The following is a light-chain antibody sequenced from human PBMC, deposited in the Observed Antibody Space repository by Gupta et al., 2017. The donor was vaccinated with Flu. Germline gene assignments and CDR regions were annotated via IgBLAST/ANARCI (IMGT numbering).Light chain of an antibody. CDR3: VAWDGSLSGWV. Sequence: SLLSHPPSASGTPGQRVTISCSGSNSNIGSNSVHWYQQLPGTAPKVLIYINDKRPSGVPDRFSGSRSGTSASLAISGLQSEDEADYYCVAWDGSLSGWVFGGGTKLTVL. V-gene: IGLV1-44*01. CDR2: IND. J-gene: IGLJ3*02. CDR1: NSNIGSNS.